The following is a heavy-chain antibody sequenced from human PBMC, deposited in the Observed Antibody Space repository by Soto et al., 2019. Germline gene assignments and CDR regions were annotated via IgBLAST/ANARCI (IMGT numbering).Heavy chain of an antibody. J-gene: IGHJ4*02. CDR2: IIPIFGTA. CDR3: ARDRITRGTTVVVVLDY. Sequence: ALVKVSCKASGGTFSSYAISWVRQAPGQGLEWMGGIIPIFGTANYAQKFQGRVTITADESTSTAYMELSSLRSEDTAVYYCARDRITRGTTVVVVLDYWGQGTLVTVSS. CDR1: GGTFSSYA. D-gene: IGHD3-22*01. V-gene: IGHV1-69*13.